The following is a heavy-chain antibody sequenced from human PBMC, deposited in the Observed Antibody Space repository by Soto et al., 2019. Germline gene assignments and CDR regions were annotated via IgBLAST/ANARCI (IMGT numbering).Heavy chain of an antibody. CDR2: IYWDDDK. J-gene: IGHJ5*02. CDR3: AHSTGYDSNAYYYEVPFDP. D-gene: IGHD3-22*01. Sequence: SGPTLVNPTQTLTLTCTFSGFSLRTGGVGVGWIRQPPGKALEWLALIYWDDDKRYSPSLKSRLTITKDTSKNQVVLTMTDMDPVDTATYYCAHSTGYDSNAYYYEVPFDPWSQGTLVTVSS. V-gene: IGHV2-5*02. CDR1: GFSLRTGGVG.